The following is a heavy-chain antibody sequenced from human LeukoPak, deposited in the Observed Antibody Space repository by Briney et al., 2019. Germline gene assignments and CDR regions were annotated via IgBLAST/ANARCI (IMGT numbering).Heavy chain of an antibody. J-gene: IGHJ6*02. Sequence: ASVKVSCKASGYTFTGCYMHWVRQAPGQGLEWMGWINPNSGGTNYAQKFQGWVTMTRDTSISTAYMELSRLRSDDTAVYYCARDSSSSVGGMDVWGQGTTVTVSS. V-gene: IGHV1-2*04. CDR1: GYTFTGCY. D-gene: IGHD6-6*01. CDR3: ARDSSSSVGGMDV. CDR2: INPNSGGT.